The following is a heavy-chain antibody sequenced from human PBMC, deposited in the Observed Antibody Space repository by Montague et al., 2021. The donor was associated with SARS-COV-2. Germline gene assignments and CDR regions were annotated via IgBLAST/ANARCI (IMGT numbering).Heavy chain of an antibody. CDR1: GGSIGNWTYY. CDR2: IYYSGST. D-gene: IGHD3-22*01. Sequence: SETLSLTCTVSGGSIGNWTYYWGWVRQPPGKGLEWIGYIYYSGSTYYNPSLKSRVTISVDTSKNQFSLKLSSVTAADTAVYYCAGEIVVVTQTYHYGMDVWGQGTTVTVSS. CDR3: AGEIVVVTQTYHYGMDV. J-gene: IGHJ6*02. V-gene: IGHV4-39*07.